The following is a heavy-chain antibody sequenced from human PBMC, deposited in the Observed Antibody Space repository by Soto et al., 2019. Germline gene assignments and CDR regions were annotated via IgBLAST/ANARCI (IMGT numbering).Heavy chain of an antibody. CDR1: GYSFTSYW. CDR2: IYPGDSDT. CDR3: ARPDYYDSSHHGLLLDAFDI. J-gene: IGHJ3*02. V-gene: IGHV5-51*01. Sequence: PGESLKISCKGSGYSFTSYWIGWVRQMPGKGLEWMGIIYPGDSDTRYSPSFQGQVTISADKSISTAYLQWSSLKASDTAMYYCARPDYYDSSHHGLLLDAFDIWGQGTMVTVSS. D-gene: IGHD3-22*01.